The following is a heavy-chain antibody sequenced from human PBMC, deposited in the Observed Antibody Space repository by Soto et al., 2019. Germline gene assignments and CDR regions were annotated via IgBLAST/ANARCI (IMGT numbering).Heavy chain of an antibody. V-gene: IGHV3-30*04. Sequence: GGSLRLSCAASGFTFSSYAMHWVRQAPGKGLEWVAVISYDGSNKYYADSVKGRFTISRDNSKNTLYLQMNSLRAEDTAVYYCARDTIAAAGPLYYYYGMDVWGQGTTVTVSS. CDR3: ARDTIAAAGPLYYYYGMDV. CDR1: GFTFSSYA. CDR2: ISYDGSNK. D-gene: IGHD6-13*01. J-gene: IGHJ6*02.